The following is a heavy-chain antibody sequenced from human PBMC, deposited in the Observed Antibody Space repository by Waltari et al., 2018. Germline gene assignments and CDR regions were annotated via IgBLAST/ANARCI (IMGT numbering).Heavy chain of an antibody. CDR2: IYTSGSSGST. V-gene: IGHV4-4*07. D-gene: IGHD5-18*01. CDR3: ARDLRDTAMVTAFDI. CDR1: GGSISSYY. J-gene: IGHJ3*02. Sequence: QVQLQESGPGLVKASETLSLTCSVSGGSISSYYWSWIRQPAGKGLEWIGRIYTSGSSGSTNYNPSLKSRVTMSVEKSKNQFSLKLSSVTAADTAVYYCARDLRDTAMVTAFDIWGQGTMVTVSS.